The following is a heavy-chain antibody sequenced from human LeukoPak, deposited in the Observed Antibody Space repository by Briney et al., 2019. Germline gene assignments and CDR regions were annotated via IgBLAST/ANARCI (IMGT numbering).Heavy chain of an antibody. J-gene: IGHJ4*02. V-gene: IGHV3-23*01. CDR2: ILGSGGST. Sequence: GASLRLSCAASGFTFSNYAMSWVRQAPGKGLEWVSAILGSGGSTYYADSVKGRFTVSRDNSKSTLYLQMNSLRAEDTALYYCAKWGDYDVLTGYYVPAYWGQGTLVTVSS. CDR3: AKWGDYDVLTGYYVPAY. D-gene: IGHD3-9*01. CDR1: GFTFSNYA.